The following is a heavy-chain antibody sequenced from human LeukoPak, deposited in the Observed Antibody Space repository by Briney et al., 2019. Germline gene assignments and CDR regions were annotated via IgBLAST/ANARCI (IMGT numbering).Heavy chain of an antibody. J-gene: IGHJ4*02. CDR3: ARALGVGFGQNAYYFDH. CDR1: GYTLTDYY. V-gene: IGHV1-2*06. Sequence: ASVKVSCKTSGYTLTDYYIHWVRQAPGQGLEWMGRLNPNSGGTNYAQKFQGRVTMTRDPSTDTAYIQLSSLRSTDTAVYYCARALGVGFGQNAYYFDHWGQGTLVTVSS. D-gene: IGHD1-26*01. CDR2: LNPNSGGT.